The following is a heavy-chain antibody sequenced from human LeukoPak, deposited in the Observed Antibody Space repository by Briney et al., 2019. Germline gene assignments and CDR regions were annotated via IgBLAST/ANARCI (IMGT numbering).Heavy chain of an antibody. CDR1: CITFTSDA. Sequence: GGSLRLSCAACCITFTSDAISWVREFRGQGLEWVSALSASGGLTYYADSVKGRFTISRDSSKNTLYLQMNSLRAADTAVYYCAKDWPPDSWGQGTLVTVSS. CDR2: LSASGGLT. J-gene: IGHJ5*01. V-gene: IGHV3-23*01. CDR3: AKDWPPDS.